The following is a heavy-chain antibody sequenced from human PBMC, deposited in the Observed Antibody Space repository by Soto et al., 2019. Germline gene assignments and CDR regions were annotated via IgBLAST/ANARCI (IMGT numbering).Heavy chain of an antibody. CDR3: TLINTVTTPIIDY. D-gene: IGHD4-17*01. J-gene: IGHJ4*02. V-gene: IGHV1-3*01. CDR1: GYTFTSYA. Sequence: ASVKVSCKASGYTFTSYAMHWVRQAPGQRLEWMGWINAGNGNTKYSQKFQGRVTITRDTSASTAYMELSSLRSEDTAVYYCTLINTVTTPIIDYWGQGTLVTVSS. CDR2: INAGNGNT.